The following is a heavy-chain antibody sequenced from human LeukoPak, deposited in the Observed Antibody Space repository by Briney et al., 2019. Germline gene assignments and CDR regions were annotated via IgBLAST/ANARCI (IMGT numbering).Heavy chain of an antibody. V-gene: IGHV3-9*01. CDR2: ISWNSGSI. CDR1: GFTYDDYG. CDR3: AKDIGQWGGYFDY. D-gene: IGHD6-19*01. J-gene: IGHJ4*02. Sequence: GGSLRLSCAASGFTYDDYGMHWVRHDPGKGLEWVSGISWNSGSIGYADSVKGRFTISRDNAKNSLYLQMNSLRAEDTALYYCAKDIGQWGGYFDYWGQGTLVTVSP.